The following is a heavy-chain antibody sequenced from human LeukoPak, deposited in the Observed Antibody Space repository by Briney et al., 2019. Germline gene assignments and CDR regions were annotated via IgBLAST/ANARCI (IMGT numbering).Heavy chain of an antibody. CDR1: EFTFSSYA. CDR2: ISYDGSNK. Sequence: GGSLRLSCAASEFTFSSYAMHWVRQAPGKGLEWVAVISYDGSNKYYADSVKGRFTISRDNSKSTLYLQMNSLRAEDTAVYYCAREQYYDFWSGELYGMDVWGQGTTVTVSS. CDR3: AREQYYDFWSGELYGMDV. J-gene: IGHJ6*02. V-gene: IGHV3-30*04. D-gene: IGHD3-3*01.